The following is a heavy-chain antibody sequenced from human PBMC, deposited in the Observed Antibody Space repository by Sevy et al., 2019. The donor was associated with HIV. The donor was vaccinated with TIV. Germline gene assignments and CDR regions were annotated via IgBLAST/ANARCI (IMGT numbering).Heavy chain of an antibody. CDR1: GGSISGYY. CDR3: ASYYGSGTYFDY. V-gene: IGHV4-59*13. D-gene: IGHD3-10*01. CDR2: IYYSGST. Sequence: SETLSLTYTVSGGSISGYYWSWIRQPPGKGLEWIGYIYYSGSTNYNPSLKSRVTISVDTSKNQFSLKLSSVTTADTAVYYCASYYGSGTYFDYWGQGTLVTVSS. J-gene: IGHJ4*02.